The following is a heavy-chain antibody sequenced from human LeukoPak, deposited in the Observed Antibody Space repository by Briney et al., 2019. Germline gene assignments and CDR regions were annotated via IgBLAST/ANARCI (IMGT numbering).Heavy chain of an antibody. CDR3: ARDWDGSGSYYIPY. J-gene: IGHJ4*02. V-gene: IGHV3-74*01. Sequence: GGSLRLSCAASGFSFSYHWMLWVRQAPGKGLVWVSRINSDGSSTNYADSVKGRFTISRDNGKNTLYLQMNSVRAEDTAVSYFARDWDGSGSYYIPYWGQGTLVTVSS. CDR1: GFSFSYHW. CDR2: INSDGSST. D-gene: IGHD3-10*01.